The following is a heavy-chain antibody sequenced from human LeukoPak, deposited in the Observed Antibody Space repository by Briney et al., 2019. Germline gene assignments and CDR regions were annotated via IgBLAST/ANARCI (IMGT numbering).Heavy chain of an antibody. D-gene: IGHD3-10*02. CDR3: AELGITMIGGV. Sequence: GGSLRLSCAAPGFSFRSHGMNWVRQAPGKGLEWVSYISSSGSTIYYADSVKGRFTISRDNAKNSLYLQMNSLRAEDTAVYYCAELGITMIGGVWGKGTTVTISS. CDR2: ISSSGSTI. CDR1: GFSFRSHG. J-gene: IGHJ6*04. V-gene: IGHV3-48*04.